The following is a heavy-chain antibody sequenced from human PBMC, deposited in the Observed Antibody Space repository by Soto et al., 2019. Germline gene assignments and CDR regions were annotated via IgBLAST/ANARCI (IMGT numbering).Heavy chain of an antibody. CDR2: ISGSGGST. Sequence: EVQLLESGGGLVQPGGSLRLSCAASGFAFSSYAMSWVRQAPGKGLEWVSAISGSGGSTFYADSVQGRFTISRDNSKNTLYLQMISLRVEYTAVYYCAKDLHDFWTNDAFDIWGQGTMVTVSS. CDR1: GFAFSSYA. D-gene: IGHD3-3*01. J-gene: IGHJ3*02. CDR3: AKDLHDFWTNDAFDI. V-gene: IGHV3-23*01.